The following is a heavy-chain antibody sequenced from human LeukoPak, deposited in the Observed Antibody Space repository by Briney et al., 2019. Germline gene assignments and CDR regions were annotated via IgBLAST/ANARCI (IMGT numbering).Heavy chain of an antibody. CDR1: GGSISSYY. CDR3: ARGVGSFGDDPRDALDI. Sequence: SETLSLTCTVSGGSISSYYWSWIRQPAGKGLEWIGRIHTTGSTNYNPSLKSRVTMSVDMSKKQFSLKLTSVTAADTAVYFCARGVGSFGDDPRDALDIWGQGTMVTVFS. V-gene: IGHV4-4*07. CDR2: IHTTGST. J-gene: IGHJ3*02. D-gene: IGHD4-17*01.